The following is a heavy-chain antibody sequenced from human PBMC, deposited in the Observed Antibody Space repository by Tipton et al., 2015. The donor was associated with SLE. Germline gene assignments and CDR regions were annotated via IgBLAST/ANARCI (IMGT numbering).Heavy chain of an antibody. J-gene: IGHJ4*02. CDR2: ISYDGSNK. CDR1: GFTFSTYA. D-gene: IGHD6-13*01. CDR3: GGEQQLVAY. Sequence: SLRLSCAASGFTFSTYAMHWVRQAPGKGLEWVAVISYDGSNKYYADSVKGRFTISRDNSKNTLYLQMNSLRAEDTAVYYCGGEQQLVAYWGQGTLVTVSS. V-gene: IGHV3-30*04.